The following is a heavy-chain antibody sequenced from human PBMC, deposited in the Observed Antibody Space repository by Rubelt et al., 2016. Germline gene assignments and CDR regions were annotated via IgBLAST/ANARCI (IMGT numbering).Heavy chain of an antibody. J-gene: IGHJ5*02. Sequence: VQLQESGPGLVKPSETLSLSCTVSGYSISTGYYWGWIRQPPGKGLEWIGSIYYSGSSYYNPSRKSRVTISVDTSKNQFYLKLRPVTAADTAWYYCARGAPITIGNWFDPWGQGTLVTVSS. CDR3: ARGAPITIGNWFDP. V-gene: IGHV4-38-2*02. D-gene: IGHD3-3*01. CDR2: IYYSGSS. CDR1: GYSISTGYY.